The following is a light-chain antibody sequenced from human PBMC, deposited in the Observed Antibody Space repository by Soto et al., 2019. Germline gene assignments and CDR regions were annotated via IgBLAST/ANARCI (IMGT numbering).Light chain of an antibody. J-gene: IGKJ1*01. CDR3: QQGNSLPPT. V-gene: IGKV1-12*01. CDR2: AAS. Sequence: DIQITQSPSSVSASVGARVTITCLASQDISSWLAWYQQTPGKAPKLLIHAASSLRSGVPSRFSGSGSGTDFTLTISSLQPEDFGTYYCQQGNSLPPTFGQGTKVDIK. CDR1: QDISSW.